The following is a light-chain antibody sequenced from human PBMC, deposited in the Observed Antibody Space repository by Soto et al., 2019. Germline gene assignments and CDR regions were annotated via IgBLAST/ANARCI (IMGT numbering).Light chain of an antibody. CDR2: SIN. J-gene: IGLJ3*02. Sequence: QLVLTQPPSASGTAGQGVTISCSGSRSNIGNNYVYWYQQVPGTAPKLLVNSINERPSGVPDRFSGSKSGTSASLAVSGLLSEDEADYYCAAWDDNLSGVVFGGGNKLTVL. V-gene: IGLV1-47*02. CDR3: AAWDDNLSGVV. CDR1: RSNIGNNY.